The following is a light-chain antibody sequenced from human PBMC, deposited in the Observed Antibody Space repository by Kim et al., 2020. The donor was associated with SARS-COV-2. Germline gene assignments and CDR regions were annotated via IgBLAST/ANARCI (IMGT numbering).Light chain of an antibody. CDR3: QSTDSSGNWV. Sequence: SYELTQPPSMSVSPGQTARITCSGCALPKQYAYWYQQKPGQAPVMVIFKDSERPSGVPERLSGSSSGTTVTLTISGVQAEDEADYYCQSTDSSGNWVFGGGTQLTVL. V-gene: IGLV3-25*03. CDR2: KDS. J-gene: IGLJ3*02. CDR1: ALPKQY.